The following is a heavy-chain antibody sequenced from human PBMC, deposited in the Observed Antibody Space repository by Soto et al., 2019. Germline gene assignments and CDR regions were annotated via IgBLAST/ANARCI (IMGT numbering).Heavy chain of an antibody. D-gene: IGHD6-19*01. CDR3: ARPAPSGWYGIDY. J-gene: IGHJ4*02. CDR1: GGSISSSSYY. Sequence: QLQLQESGPGLVKPSETLSLTCTVSGGSISSSSYYWGWIRQPPGKGLEWIGSIYYSGSTYYNPSLTSRGTLSVDTSKNQFSLKLSSVTAADTAVYYCARPAPSGWYGIDYWGQGTLVTVSS. CDR2: IYYSGST. V-gene: IGHV4-39*01.